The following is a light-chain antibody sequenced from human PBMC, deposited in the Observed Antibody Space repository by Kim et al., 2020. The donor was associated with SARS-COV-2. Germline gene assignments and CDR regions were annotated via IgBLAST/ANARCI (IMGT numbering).Light chain of an antibody. Sequence: IVMTQSPATLSVSPGERVTLSCRASQSVKNNLAWYQQRPGQAPRLLIYGASTRATDISARFSGSGSGTEFTLTIRSLQSEYLAIYYCQQYNDWPLLTFGGWTKVDIQ. CDR2: GAS. CDR3: QQYNDWPLLT. J-gene: IGKJ4*01. CDR1: QSVKNN. V-gene: IGKV3-15*01.